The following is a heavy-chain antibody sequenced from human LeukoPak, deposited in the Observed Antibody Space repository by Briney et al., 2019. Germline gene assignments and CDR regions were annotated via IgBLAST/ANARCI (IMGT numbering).Heavy chain of an antibody. D-gene: IGHD1-26*01. J-gene: IGHJ4*02. Sequence: GGSLRLSCAASGFTFNNYAMNWVRQAPGKGLEWVSHISPSGDSTYYADSVKGRFTISRDSSKNTLSLQMNSLRAEDTAVYYCAKDLELAPFDYWGQGTLVTVSS. CDR3: AKDLELAPFDY. CDR1: GFTFNNYA. V-gene: IGHV3-23*01. CDR2: ISPSGDST.